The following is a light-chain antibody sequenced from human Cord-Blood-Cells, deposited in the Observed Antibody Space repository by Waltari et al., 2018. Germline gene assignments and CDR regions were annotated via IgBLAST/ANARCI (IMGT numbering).Light chain of an antibody. CDR2: EGS. V-gene: IGLV2-23*01. CDR3: CSYAGSWV. CDR1: TSAVGRSNL. J-gene: IGLJ3*02. Sequence: QCGLTQPDSLSGCPGQSITIPSTGSTSAVGRSNLVSWYQQHPGKAPKPRIYEGSKRPSGVSNRFSGSKSGNTASLTISGLQAEDEADYYCCSYAGSWVFGGGTKLTVL.